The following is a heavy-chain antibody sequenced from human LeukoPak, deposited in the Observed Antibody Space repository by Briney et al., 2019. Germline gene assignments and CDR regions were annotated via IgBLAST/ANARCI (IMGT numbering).Heavy chain of an antibody. Sequence: PSETLSLTCTVSGGSISSYYWSWIRQPPGKGLEWIGYIYYSGSTNYNPSLKSRVTISVDTSKNQFSLKLSSVTAADTAVYYCARDPTRSGLDYWAREPWSPSPQ. CDR1: GGSISSYY. CDR2: IYYSGST. D-gene: IGHD4-11*01. V-gene: IGHV4-59*01. CDR3: ARDPTRSGLDY. J-gene: IGHJ4*02.